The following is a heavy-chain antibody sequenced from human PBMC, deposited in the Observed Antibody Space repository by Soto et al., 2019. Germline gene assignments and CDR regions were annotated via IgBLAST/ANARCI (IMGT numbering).Heavy chain of an antibody. CDR3: ARLPIHSDYGDYETFDK. CDR2: IYPGDSDT. J-gene: IGHJ3*02. CDR1: GYSFTNYW. D-gene: IGHD4-17*01. Sequence: GESLKISCKASGYSFTNYWIAWVRRMPGKGLEWMGMIYPGDSDTRYGPSFKGHISLSADKSISTAFLQWSSLKASDTSVYYCARLPIHSDYGDYETFDKWGQGTMVTVS. V-gene: IGHV5-51*01.